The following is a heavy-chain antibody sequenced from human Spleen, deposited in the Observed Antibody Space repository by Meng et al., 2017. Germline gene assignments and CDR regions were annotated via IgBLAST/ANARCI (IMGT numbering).Heavy chain of an antibody. D-gene: IGHD4-11*01. CDR1: GGSFSDYY. CDR2: INHSGST. J-gene: IGHJ4*02. CDR3: ARGPTTMAHDFDY. V-gene: IGHV4-34*01. Sequence: VMLQQSGAGLLKPSETLSLTCVVSGGSFSDYYWSWIRQPPGKGLEWIGEINHSGSTNYNPSLESRATISVDTSQNNLSLKLSSVTAADSAVYYCARGPTTMAHDFDYWGQGTLVTVSS.